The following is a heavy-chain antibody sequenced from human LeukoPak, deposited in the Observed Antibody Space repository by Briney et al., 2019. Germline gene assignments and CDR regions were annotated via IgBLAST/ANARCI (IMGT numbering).Heavy chain of an antibody. V-gene: IGHV4-34*01. Sequence: SETLSLTCAVYGGSFSGYYWSWIRQPPGKGLEWIGEINLRGSTNYNPSLTSRRTISVDTSKNQYSLKVSSVTAADTAVYYCARGILGYCSSTSSYSNYYYYMDVWGKGTTVTVSS. CDR3: ARGILGYCSSTSSYSNYYYYMDV. D-gene: IGHD2-2*01. CDR2: INLRGST. CDR1: GGSFSGYY. J-gene: IGHJ6*03.